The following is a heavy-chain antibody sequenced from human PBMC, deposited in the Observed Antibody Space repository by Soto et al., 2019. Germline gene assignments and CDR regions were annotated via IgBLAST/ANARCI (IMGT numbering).Heavy chain of an antibody. Sequence: ASLKVSCNASGYTCTSYAMHWVLQAPGQRLEWMGWINAGNGNTKYSQKFQGRVTITRDTSASTAYMELSSLRSEDTAVYYCARWYSSGWYNGFDSWGQGTLVTVSS. CDR1: GYTCTSYA. D-gene: IGHD6-19*01. CDR2: INAGNGNT. CDR3: ARWYSSGWYNGFDS. V-gene: IGHV1-3*01. J-gene: IGHJ5*01.